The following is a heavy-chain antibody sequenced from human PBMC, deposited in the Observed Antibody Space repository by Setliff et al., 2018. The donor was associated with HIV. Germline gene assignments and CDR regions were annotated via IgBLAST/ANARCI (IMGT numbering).Heavy chain of an antibody. CDR3: ARDTGHYYDSSGYPNAFDI. Sequence: SVKVSCKASGGTFSSYAISWVRQAPGQGLEWMGGIIPIFGTANYAQKFQGRVTITADESTSTAYMELSSLRSEDTAVYYCARDTGHYYDSSGYPNAFDIWGQGTMVTVSS. CDR1: GGTFSSYA. D-gene: IGHD3-22*01. J-gene: IGHJ3*02. V-gene: IGHV1-69*13. CDR2: IIPIFGTA.